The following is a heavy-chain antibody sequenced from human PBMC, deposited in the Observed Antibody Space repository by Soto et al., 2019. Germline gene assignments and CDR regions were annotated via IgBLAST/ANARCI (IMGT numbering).Heavy chain of an antibody. Sequence: QVQLVQSGAEVRKPGSSVKVSCKASGGTLNNYAISWVRQAPGQGLEWMGGIIPKFGTPNYAQKFQGRVTIIADKSTSTVYMELSSLRSEDTAVYYCTRDSHYYDSSGYYYPNWFDPWGQGTLVTVSS. CDR1: GGTLNNYA. CDR2: IIPKFGTP. V-gene: IGHV1-69*06. J-gene: IGHJ5*02. CDR3: TRDSHYYDSSGYYYPNWFDP. D-gene: IGHD3-22*01.